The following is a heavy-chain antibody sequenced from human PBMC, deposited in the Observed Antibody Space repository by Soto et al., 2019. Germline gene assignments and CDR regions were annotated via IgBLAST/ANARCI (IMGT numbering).Heavy chain of an antibody. CDR2: ISGGSSKK. CDR1: GFTFSNYA. D-gene: IGHD1-20*01. V-gene: IGHV3-23*01. Sequence: EVQLLESGGDFVQPGGSLRLACEASGFTFSNYAMSWVRQAPGKGLEWVSSISGGSSKKNYADSVKGRFTISRDNSKNTLFLQMSSLRVEDTAVYFCVKDSRDNSPTRDPFDTWGQGTLVTISS. J-gene: IGHJ5*02. CDR3: VKDSRDNSPTRDPFDT.